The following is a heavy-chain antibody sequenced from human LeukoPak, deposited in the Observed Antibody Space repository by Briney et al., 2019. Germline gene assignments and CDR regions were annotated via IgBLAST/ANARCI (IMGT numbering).Heavy chain of an antibody. D-gene: IGHD6-19*01. Sequence: GGSLRLSCAASGFTFSSYSMNWVRQAPGKGLEWVSSISSSSSYIYYADSVKGRFTISRDNSKNMVYLQINSLRPEDTAVYHCVKDGADSSGWYYGFDTWGQGTMVIVSS. CDR1: GFTFSSYS. J-gene: IGHJ3*02. V-gene: IGHV3-21*06. CDR3: VKDGADSSGWYYGFDT. CDR2: ISSSSSYI.